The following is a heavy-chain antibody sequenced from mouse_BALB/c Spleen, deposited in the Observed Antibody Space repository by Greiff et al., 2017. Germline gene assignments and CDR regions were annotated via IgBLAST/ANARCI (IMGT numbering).Heavy chain of an antibody. D-gene: IGHD2-4*01. CDR3: ARENYYDYSWFAY. CDR2: INSNGGST. J-gene: IGHJ3*01. Sequence: EVQRVESGGGLVQPGGSLKLSCAASGFTFSSYGMSWVRQTPDKRLELVATINSNGGSTYYPDSVKGRFTISRDNAKNTLYLQMSSLKSEDTAMYYCARENYYDYSWFAYWGQGTLVTVSA. V-gene: IGHV5-6-3*01. CDR1: GFTFSSYG.